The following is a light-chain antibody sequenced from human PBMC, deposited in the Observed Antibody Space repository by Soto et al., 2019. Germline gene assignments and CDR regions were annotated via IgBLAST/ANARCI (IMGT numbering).Light chain of an antibody. J-gene: IGKJ5*01. V-gene: IGKV3-11*01. CDR2: DAY. CDR1: QSFRGV. CDR3: QQRHMWPIT. Sequence: EVVLTQSPVTLSLSPGERATLSCRASQSFRGVCAWYQQKPGQAPRLLIYDAYDRATGIPPRFSGSGSGTDFTLTISSLEPEDSAVYYCQQRHMWPITFGQGTRLEIK.